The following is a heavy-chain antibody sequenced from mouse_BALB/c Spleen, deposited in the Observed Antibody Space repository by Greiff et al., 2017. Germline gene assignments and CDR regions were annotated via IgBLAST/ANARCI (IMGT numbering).Heavy chain of an antibody. D-gene: IGHD2-14*01. CDR3: ARRYRYDEYYYAMDY. CDR2: ISNGGGST. CDR1: GFTFISYT. J-gene: IGHJ4*01. V-gene: IGHV5-12-2*01. Sequence: EVKLMESGGGLVQPGGSLKLSCAASGFTFISYTMSWVRQTPEKRLEWVAYISNGGGSTYYPDTVKGRFTISRDNAKNTLYLQMSSLKSEDTAMYYCARRYRYDEYYYAMDYWGQGTSVTVSS.